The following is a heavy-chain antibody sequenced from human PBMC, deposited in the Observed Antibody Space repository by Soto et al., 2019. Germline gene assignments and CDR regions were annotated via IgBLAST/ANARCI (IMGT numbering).Heavy chain of an antibody. V-gene: IGHV3-49*03. CDR3: TLLSGDYYYYGMDV. CDR1: GFTFGDYA. J-gene: IGHJ6*02. Sequence: GGSLRLSCTASGFTFGDYAMSWFRQAPGKGLEWVGFIRSKAYGGTTEYAASVKGGFTISRDDSKSIAYLQMNSLKTEDTAVYYCTLLSGDYYYYGMDVWGQGTTVTVSS. D-gene: IGHD3-10*01. CDR2: IRSKAYGGTT.